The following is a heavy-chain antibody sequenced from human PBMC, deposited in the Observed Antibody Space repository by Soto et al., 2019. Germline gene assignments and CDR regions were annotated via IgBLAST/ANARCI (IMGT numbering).Heavy chain of an antibody. Sequence: QVQLQASGPGLVKPSETLSLICTVSGGSVRDSYWTWIRQPPGKGLEWIGYVSASGTTKYSSSLKSRVTMSVDTSKNQFSLRVNSVTTADTAIYYCARVGHLNVCYASDYWGQGVLVTVSS. CDR1: GGSVRDSY. J-gene: IGHJ4*02. CDR2: VSASGTT. V-gene: IGHV4-59*02. CDR3: ARVGHLNVCYASDY. D-gene: IGHD2-15*01.